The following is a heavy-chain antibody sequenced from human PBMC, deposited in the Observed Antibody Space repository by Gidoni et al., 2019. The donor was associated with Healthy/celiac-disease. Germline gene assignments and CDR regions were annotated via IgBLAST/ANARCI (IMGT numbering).Heavy chain of an antibody. CDR2: FEPEYGET. CDR3: ATDPYTLHQTGWFDP. V-gene: IGHV1-24*01. Sequence: QVQLVTSGAEVKKPGASVKVSCKVYGYTLHELSMHWVRQAPGKGFEWMGGFEPEYGETIYAQKFQGRVTMTEDTSTYTAYMELSSLRSEDTAVYYCATDPYTLHQTGWFDPWGQGTLVTVSS. CDR1: GYTLHELS. D-gene: IGHD3-16*01. J-gene: IGHJ5*02.